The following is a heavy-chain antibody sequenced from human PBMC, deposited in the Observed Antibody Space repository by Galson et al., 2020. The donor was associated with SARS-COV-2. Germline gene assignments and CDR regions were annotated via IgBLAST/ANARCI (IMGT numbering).Heavy chain of an antibody. J-gene: IGHJ3*02. Sequence: ASVKVSCKASGYTFTGYYMHWVRQAPGQGLEWMGWTNLNTGGTNYAQKFQGRVTLTRDTSISTAYMELSRLRSDGTVVYNCARRGVHYYDSSGYYNDAFDIWGKGTMVTVSS. D-gene: IGHD3-22*01. V-gene: IGHV1-2*02. CDR1: GYTFTGYY. CDR2: TNLNTGGT. CDR3: ARRGVHYYDSSGYYNDAFDI.